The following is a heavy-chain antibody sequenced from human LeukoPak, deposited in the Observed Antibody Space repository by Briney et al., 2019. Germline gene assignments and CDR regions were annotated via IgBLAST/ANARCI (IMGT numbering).Heavy chain of an antibody. CDR2: IKQDGSEK. J-gene: IGHJ4*02. CDR1: GFTFSSHW. D-gene: IGHD3-3*01. V-gene: IGHV3-7*01. CDR3: ARDLQRITIFGVIITTEYYFDY. Sequence: GESLRLSCAPSGFTFSSHWVSCVRQAPGKGLEWVANIKQDGSEKYYVDSVKGRFTISSSNAKKSLYLQINSLSAEDTALYYCARDLQRITIFGVIITTEYYFDYWGQGNLVTVSS.